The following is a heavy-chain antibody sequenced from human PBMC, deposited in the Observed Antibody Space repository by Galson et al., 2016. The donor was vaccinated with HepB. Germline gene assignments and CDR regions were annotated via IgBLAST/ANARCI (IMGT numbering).Heavy chain of an antibody. Sequence: SVKVSCKASGYTFSRYGINWVRQAPGQGPEWMGWNNTHTGNPTYAKGFTGRFVFSLDTSVSTAYLHITSLQADDTAVYYCARDSGYDLLYYYGMDVWGQGTTVTVSS. CDR2: NNTHTGNP. V-gene: IGHV7-4-1*02. CDR3: ARDSGYDLLYYYGMDV. J-gene: IGHJ6*02. CDR1: GYTFSRYG. D-gene: IGHD5-12*01.